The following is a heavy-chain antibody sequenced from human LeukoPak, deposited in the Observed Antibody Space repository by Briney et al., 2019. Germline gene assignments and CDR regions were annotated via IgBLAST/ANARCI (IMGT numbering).Heavy chain of an antibody. D-gene: IGHD3-3*01. CDR1: GYTFTSYG. V-gene: IGHV1-18*01. J-gene: IGHJ4*02. CDR2: ISAYNGNT. Sequence: ASVKVSCKASGYTFTSYGISWVRHAPGQGLEWMGWISAYNGNTNYAQKLQGRATMTTDTSTSTAYMELRSLRSDDTAVYYCARDPAYYDFWSGYPPLDYWGQGTLVTASS. CDR3: ARDPAYYDFWSGYPPLDY.